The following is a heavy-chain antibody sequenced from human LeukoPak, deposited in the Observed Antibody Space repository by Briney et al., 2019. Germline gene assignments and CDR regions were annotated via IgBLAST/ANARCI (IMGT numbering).Heavy chain of an antibody. CDR3: ARETYPGIAALPSHDAFDI. V-gene: IGHV1-18*01. CDR2: ISAYNGNT. J-gene: IGHJ3*02. D-gene: IGHD6-6*01. Sequence: GASVKVSCKASGYTFTSYGISWVRQAPGQGLEWMGWISAYNGNTNYAQKLQGRVTMTTDTSTSTAYMELRSLRSDDTAVYYCARETYPGIAALPSHDAFDIWGQGTMVTVSS. CDR1: GYTFTSYG.